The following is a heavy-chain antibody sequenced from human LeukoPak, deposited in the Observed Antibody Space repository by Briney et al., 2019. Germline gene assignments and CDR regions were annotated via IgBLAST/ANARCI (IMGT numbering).Heavy chain of an antibody. D-gene: IGHD1-14*01. CDR3: VKDTGRGDF. CDR1: GFIFSNYG. Sequence: GGSLRLSCAASGFIFSNYGMHWVRQAPGKGLEWVAFLHNDETEIYYADSVKGRFTISRDNSKNTLYLQMSSLRDEDTAVYYSVKDTGRGDFWGQGTQVTVSS. CDR2: LHNDETEI. J-gene: IGHJ4*02. V-gene: IGHV3-30*02.